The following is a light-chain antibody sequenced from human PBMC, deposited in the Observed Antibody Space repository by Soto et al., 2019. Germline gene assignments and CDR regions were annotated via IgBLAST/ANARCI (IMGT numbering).Light chain of an antibody. Sequence: IFMTQSPAPLSVSPGGIATRYCSGSEDVSSKLAWYQQKPGLPPRLVIYDASTRATGIPGRFSGSGSGKDFTLTISGLQSEDFAIYYCLQYDTWPPGTFGQGTKVDI. J-gene: IGKJ1*01. CDR2: DAS. CDR3: LQYDTWPPGT. V-gene: IGKV3-15*01. CDR1: EDVSSK.